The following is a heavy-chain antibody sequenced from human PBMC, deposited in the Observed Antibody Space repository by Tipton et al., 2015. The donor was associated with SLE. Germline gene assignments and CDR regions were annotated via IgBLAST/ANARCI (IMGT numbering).Heavy chain of an antibody. D-gene: IGHD3-10*01. Sequence: TLSLTCAVYGGTFSGHYWTWIRQSPGKGLEWIGDIIDSGRTNYNPSLKSRVTISIDTSKSHFFLRLRSVTAADTAVHYCASPGTYGSGSFDPWGQGTLVVVSS. J-gene: IGHJ5*02. CDR2: IIDSGRT. CDR3: ASPGTYGSGSFDP. V-gene: IGHV4-34*12. CDR1: GGTFSGHY.